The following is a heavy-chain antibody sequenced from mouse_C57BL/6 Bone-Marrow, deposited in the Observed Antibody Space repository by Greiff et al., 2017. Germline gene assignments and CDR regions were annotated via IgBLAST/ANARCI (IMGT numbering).Heavy chain of an antibody. Sequence: EVQLQESGGGLVKPGGSLKLSCAASGFTFSSYTMSWVRQTPEKRLQWVAAISGGGGNTYYPDSVKGRFTISRDNDKNILYLQMSSLRSEDTALYYCSRQVTTVLATKYFDVWGTATTVTVSS. J-gene: IGHJ1*03. CDR1: GFTFSSYT. V-gene: IGHV5-9*01. CDR2: ISGGGGNT. D-gene: IGHD1-1*01. CDR3: SRQVTTVLATKYFDV.